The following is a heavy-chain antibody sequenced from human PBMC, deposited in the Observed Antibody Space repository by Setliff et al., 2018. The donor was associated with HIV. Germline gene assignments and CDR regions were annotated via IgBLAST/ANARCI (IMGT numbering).Heavy chain of an antibody. J-gene: IGHJ1*01. CDR1: GGSISSSSYY. D-gene: IGHD3-22*01. Sequence: SETLSLTCTVSGGSISSSSYYWGWIRQPPGKGLEWIGSIYYSGSTYYNPSLKSRVTISVDTSKNQFSLKLSSVTAADTAVYYCARAAPGYYYDSSGYAEYFQHWGQGTLVTVSS. CDR2: IYYSGST. V-gene: IGHV4-39*01. CDR3: ARAAPGYYYDSSGYAEYFQH.